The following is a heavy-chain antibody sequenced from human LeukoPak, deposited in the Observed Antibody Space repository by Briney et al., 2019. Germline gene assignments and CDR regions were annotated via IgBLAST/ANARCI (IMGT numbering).Heavy chain of an antibody. J-gene: IGHJ4*02. CDR1: GFTFSSYA. CDR3: AKVIENMIAAAGPTFDY. D-gene: IGHD6-13*01. V-gene: IGHV3-23*01. Sequence: GGSLRLSCAASGFTFSSYAMSWVRQAPGKGLEWVSAISGSGGSTYYADSVKGRFTISRDNSKDTLYLQMNSLRAEDTAVYYCAKVIENMIAAAGPTFDYWGQETLVTVSS. CDR2: ISGSGGST.